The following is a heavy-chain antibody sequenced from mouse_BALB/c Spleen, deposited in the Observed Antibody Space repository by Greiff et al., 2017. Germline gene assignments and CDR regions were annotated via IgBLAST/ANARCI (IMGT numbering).Heavy chain of an antibody. D-gene: IGHD1-1*01. CDR3: ARKGTTVVAFDY. CDR2: INPSNGRT. V-gene: IGHV1S81*02. J-gene: IGHJ2*01. Sequence: QVQLQQPGAELVKPGASVKLSCKASGYTFTSYWMHWVKQRPGQGLEWIGEINPSNGRTNYNEKFKSKATLTVDKSSSTAYMQLSSLTSEDSAVYYCARKGTTVVAFDYWGQGTTLTVSS. CDR1: GYTFTSYW.